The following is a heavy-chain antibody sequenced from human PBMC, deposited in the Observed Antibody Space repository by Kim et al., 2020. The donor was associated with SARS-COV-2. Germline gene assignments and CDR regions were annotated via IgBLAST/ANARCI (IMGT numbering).Heavy chain of an antibody. Sequence: GGSLRLSCAASGFTFSSYAMSWVRQAPGKGLEWVSAISGSGGSTYYADSVKGRFTISRDNSKNTLYLQMNSLRAEDTAVYYCAKGRNREYSSSWSVFDYWGQGTLVTVSS. J-gene: IGHJ4*02. D-gene: IGHD6-13*01. V-gene: IGHV3-23*01. CDR1: GFTFSSYA. CDR3: AKGRNREYSSSWSVFDY. CDR2: ISGSGGST.